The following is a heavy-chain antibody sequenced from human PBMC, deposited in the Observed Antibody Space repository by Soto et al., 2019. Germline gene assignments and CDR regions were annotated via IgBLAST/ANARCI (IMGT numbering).Heavy chain of an antibody. D-gene: IGHD2-15*01. Sequence: QVQLVQSGAEVKKPGSSVKVSCTASGGTFGAYAINWVRQAPGQGLEWMGGIIPIFGTANYERKFQVRVILSADESTNTAFMELNSLRSEDTAVYYCERVVRGSTRNYYYDGFDVWGDGTTVAVTS. CDR3: ERVVRGSTRNYYYDGFDV. J-gene: IGHJ6*04. CDR1: GGTFGAYA. V-gene: IGHV1-69*01. CDR2: IIPIFGTA.